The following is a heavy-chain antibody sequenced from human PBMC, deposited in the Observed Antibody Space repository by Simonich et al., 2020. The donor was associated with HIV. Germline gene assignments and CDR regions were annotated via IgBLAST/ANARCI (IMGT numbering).Heavy chain of an antibody. Sequence: EVQLVESGGGLVQPGRSLRLSCAASGFTFDDYAWHWVRQAPGKGLGGFSGISWNSGSIGYADSVKGRFTISRDNAKNSLYLQMNSLRAEDTALYYCAKDKGAYYGSGSPVYWGQGTLVTVSS. CDR2: ISWNSGSI. D-gene: IGHD3-10*01. CDR1: GFTFDDYA. V-gene: IGHV3-9*01. J-gene: IGHJ4*02. CDR3: AKDKGAYYGSGSPVY.